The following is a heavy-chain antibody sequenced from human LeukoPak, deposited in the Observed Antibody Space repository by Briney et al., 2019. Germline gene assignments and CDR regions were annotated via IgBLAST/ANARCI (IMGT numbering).Heavy chain of an antibody. CDR1: GFTVSGNY. J-gene: IGHJ5*02. CDR2: IYSGGST. D-gene: IGHD2-15*01. Sequence: GGSLRLSCAASGFTVSGNYMSWVRQAPGKGLEWVSVIYSGGSTYYADSVKGRFTISRDNSKNTLYLQMNSLRAEDTAVYYCARLPLLWVVVAARAGWFDPWGQGTLVTVSS. CDR3: ARLPLLWVVVAARAGWFDP. V-gene: IGHV3-53*01.